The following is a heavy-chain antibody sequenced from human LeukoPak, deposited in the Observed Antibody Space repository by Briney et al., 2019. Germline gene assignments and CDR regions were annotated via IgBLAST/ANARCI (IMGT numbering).Heavy chain of an antibody. D-gene: IGHD3-22*01. CDR3: ARNYYDSSGYYSGLEY. V-gene: IGHV1-46*01. CDR2: INPSGGST. Sequence: ASVKVSCKASGYTFTSYYMHWVRQAPGQGLEWMGIINPSGGSTSYAQKFQGRVTMTRDTSTSTVYMELSSLRSEDTAVYYCARNYYDSSGYYSGLEYWGQGTLVTVSS. CDR1: GYTFTSYY. J-gene: IGHJ4*02.